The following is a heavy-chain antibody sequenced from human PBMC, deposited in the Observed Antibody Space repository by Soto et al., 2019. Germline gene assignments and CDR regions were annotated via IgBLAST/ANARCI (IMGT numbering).Heavy chain of an antibody. CDR1: GGSFSGYY. V-gene: IGHV4-34*01. CDR2: INHSGST. Sequence: SETLSLTCAVYGGSFSGYYWSWIRQPPGKGLEWIGEINHSGSTNYNPSLKSRVTISVDTSKNQFSLKLSSVTAADTAVYYCARGPPRSGWFDPWGQGXLVTVYS. CDR3: ARGPPRSGWFDP. J-gene: IGHJ5*02.